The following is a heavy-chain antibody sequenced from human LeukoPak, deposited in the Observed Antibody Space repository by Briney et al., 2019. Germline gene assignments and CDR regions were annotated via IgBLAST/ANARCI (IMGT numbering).Heavy chain of an antibody. D-gene: IGHD5-12*01. CDR2: IYGNGST. V-gene: IGHV4-4*07. CDR3: ARVYSRWLRRAFDI. CDR1: GDPISVYC. Sequence: SETLSLTCTVSGDPISVYCWTWIRQPAGKGLEWIGRIYGNGSTNYNPSLKSRVAMSIDTSKMQFSLKLRSVTAADTAVYYCARVYSRWLRRAFDIWGQGTMVTVSS. J-gene: IGHJ3*02.